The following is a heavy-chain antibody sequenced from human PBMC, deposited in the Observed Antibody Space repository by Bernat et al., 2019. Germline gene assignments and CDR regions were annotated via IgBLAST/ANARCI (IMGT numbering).Heavy chain of an antibody. J-gene: IGHJ4*02. D-gene: IGHD2-15*01. CDR1: GGSISSSSYY. Sequence: QLQLQESGPGLVKPSETLSLTCTVSGGSISSSSYYWGWIRQPPGKGLEWIGSIYYSGSTYYNPSLKSRVTISVDTSKNQFSRKLRSVTDADTAVYYCERSNGGSAYAGRIDYWGQGTLVTVSS. CDR3: ERSNGGSAYAGRIDY. V-gene: IGHV4-39*01. CDR2: IYYSGST.